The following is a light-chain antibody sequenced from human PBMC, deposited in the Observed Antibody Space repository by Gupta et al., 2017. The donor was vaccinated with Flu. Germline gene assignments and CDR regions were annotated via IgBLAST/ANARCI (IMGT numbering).Light chain of an antibody. CDR3: QQSYGTLYS. J-gene: IGKJ2*03. CDR1: QTISNY. V-gene: IGKV1-39*01. Sequence: DIQMNQSPSSLSASVGDRVTITCRASQTISNYLNWYQQKPGKAPKLLISAASNLQSGVPSRFSGSGSGTDFTLTISSLQPEDFATYYCQQSYGTLYSFGQGTKLEIK. CDR2: AAS.